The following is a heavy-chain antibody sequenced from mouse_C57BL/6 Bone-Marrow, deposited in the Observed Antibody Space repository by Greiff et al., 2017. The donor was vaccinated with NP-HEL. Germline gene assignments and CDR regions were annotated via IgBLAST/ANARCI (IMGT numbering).Heavy chain of an antibody. Sequence: EVKFVESGGGLVKPGGSLKLSCAASGFTFSSYAMSWVRQTPDKRLEWVATISDGGSDTYYPDNVKGRFTISRDNAKNNLYLQMSHLKSEDTAMYYCAREEGYYAPFAYWGQGTLVTVSA. CDR2: ISDGGSDT. D-gene: IGHD1-1*01. J-gene: IGHJ3*01. CDR1: GFTFSSYA. V-gene: IGHV5-4*01. CDR3: AREEGYYAPFAY.